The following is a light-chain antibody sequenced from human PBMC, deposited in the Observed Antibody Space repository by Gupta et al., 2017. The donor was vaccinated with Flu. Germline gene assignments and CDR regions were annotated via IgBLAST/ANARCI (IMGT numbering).Light chain of an antibody. Sequence: VIWMTQSPSLLSASTGDRVTISCRMSQGISSYLAWYQQKPGKAPELLIYTTSTLHIGVPSIFSGSISITDFTLTITGLHSAYFTTYYFHHSYSFPSSFGQGTKLEIK. CDR3: HHSYSFPSS. CDR2: TTS. J-gene: IGKJ2*03. CDR1: QGISSY. V-gene: IGKV1D-8*01.